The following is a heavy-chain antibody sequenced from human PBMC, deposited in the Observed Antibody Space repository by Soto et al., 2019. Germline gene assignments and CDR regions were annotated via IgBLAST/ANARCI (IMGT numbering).Heavy chain of an antibody. Sequence: GGSLRLSCAASGFTFSNAWMSWVRQAPGKGLEWVGRIKSKTDGGTTDYAAPVKGRFTISRDDSKNTLYLQMNSLKTEDTAVYYCTTDWVDTAMVDYWGQGTLVTVSS. D-gene: IGHD5-18*01. J-gene: IGHJ4*02. CDR3: TTDWVDTAMVDY. V-gene: IGHV3-15*01. CDR2: IKSKTDGGTT. CDR1: GFTFSNAW.